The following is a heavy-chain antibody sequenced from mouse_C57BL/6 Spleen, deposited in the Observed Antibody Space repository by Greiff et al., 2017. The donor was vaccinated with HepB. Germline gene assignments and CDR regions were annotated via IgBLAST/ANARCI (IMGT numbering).Heavy chain of an antibody. Sequence: QVQLKESGAELVKPGASVKISCKASGYAFSSYWMNWVKQRPGKGLEWIGQIYPGDGDTNYNGKFKGKATLTADKSSSTAYMQLSSLTSEDSAVYFCARSYDYDDGPFAYWGQGTLVTVSA. D-gene: IGHD2-4*01. CDR1: GYAFSSYW. V-gene: IGHV1-80*01. CDR2: IYPGDGDT. CDR3: ARSYDYDDGPFAY. J-gene: IGHJ3*01.